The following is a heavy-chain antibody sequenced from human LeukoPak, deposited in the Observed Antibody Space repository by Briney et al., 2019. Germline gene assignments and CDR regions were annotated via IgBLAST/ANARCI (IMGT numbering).Heavy chain of an antibody. CDR3: ARVGSGGYYFDY. V-gene: IGHV3-11*06. CDR1: GFTFSDYY. D-gene: IGHD1-26*01. J-gene: IGHJ4*02. CDR2: ISGSSTYT. Sequence: PGGSLRLSCAASGFTFSDYYMSWIRQAPGKGLEWVSHISGSSTYTNYADSVKGRFTISRDNANNSLYLQMNSLTAEDTAVFYCARVGSGGYYFDYWGQGTLVSVSS.